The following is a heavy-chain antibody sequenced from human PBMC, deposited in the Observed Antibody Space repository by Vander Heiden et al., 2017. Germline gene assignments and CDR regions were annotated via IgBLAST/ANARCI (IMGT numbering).Heavy chain of an antibody. V-gene: IGHV3-21*01. J-gene: IGHJ4*02. CDR3: ARDKVGYSYTFDY. Sequence: EVQLVESGGGLVKPGGSLRLSCAASGFTFSSYSMNWVRQAPGKGLEWVSSISSSSSYIYYADSVKGRFTISRDNAKNSLYLQMNSLRAEDTAVYYCARDKVGYSYTFDYWGQGTLVTVSS. D-gene: IGHD5-18*01. CDR1: GFTFSSYS. CDR2: ISSSSSYI.